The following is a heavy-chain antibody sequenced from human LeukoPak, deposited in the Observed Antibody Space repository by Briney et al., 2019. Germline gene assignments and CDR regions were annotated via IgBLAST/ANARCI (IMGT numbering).Heavy chain of an antibody. CDR1: GFTFSSFS. D-gene: IGHD6-19*01. J-gene: IGHJ4*02. CDR2: ISSGSRYT. Sequence: GGSLRLSCAASGFTFSSFSMNWVRQAPGKGLEWVSSISSGSRYTYYADSVKGRFTISRDNAKNSLYLQMNSLRAEDTAVYYCATDVRDEYSSGWYPIGYWGQGTLVTVSS. V-gene: IGHV3-21*01. CDR3: ATDVRDEYSSGWYPIGY.